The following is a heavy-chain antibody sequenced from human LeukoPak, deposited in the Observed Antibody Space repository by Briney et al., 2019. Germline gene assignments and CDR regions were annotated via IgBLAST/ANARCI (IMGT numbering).Heavy chain of an antibody. D-gene: IGHD3-3*01. J-gene: IGHJ4*02. Sequence: GGSLRLSCAASGFTFSRHAMSWVRQAPGKGLEWVSAISGSGGSTYYADSVKGRFTISRDNSKNTLYLQMNSLRAEDTAVYYCAKGNYDFWSGEAYYFDYWGQGTLVTVSS. CDR2: ISGSGGST. V-gene: IGHV3-23*01. CDR1: GFTFSRHA. CDR3: AKGNYDFWSGEAYYFDY.